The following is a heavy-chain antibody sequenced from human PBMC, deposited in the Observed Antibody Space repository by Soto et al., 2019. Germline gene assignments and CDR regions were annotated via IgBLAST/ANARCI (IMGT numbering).Heavy chain of an antibody. Sequence: GGSLRLSCAASGFTFSDYYMSWVRQAPGKGLEWVSNIKESGGSKYYADSVKGRFTISRDNSKNTLYLQMNSLRVEDTAVYYCAKGRNSYGPFFDYWGQGSLVTVSS. J-gene: IGHJ4*02. CDR2: IKESGGSK. CDR1: GFTFSDYY. CDR3: AKGRNSYGPFFDY. D-gene: IGHD5-18*01. V-gene: IGHV3-23*01.